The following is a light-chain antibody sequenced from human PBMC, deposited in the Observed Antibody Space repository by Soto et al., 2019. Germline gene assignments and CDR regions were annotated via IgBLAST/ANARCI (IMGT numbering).Light chain of an antibody. V-gene: IGKV3-15*01. CDR3: QQYNNWPWT. J-gene: IGKJ1*01. Sequence: EIVMTQSPATLSVSPGERVTLSCRASQSVSNNLAWYQQKPGQAPRLLIYGASTRATGIPARFSGSGSGTEFTLTISSLQSEDFPVYYCQQYNNWPWTFGQGTKVDIK. CDR2: GAS. CDR1: QSVSNN.